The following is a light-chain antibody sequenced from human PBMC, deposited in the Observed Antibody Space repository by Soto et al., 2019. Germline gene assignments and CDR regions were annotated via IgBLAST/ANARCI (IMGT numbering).Light chain of an antibody. Sequence: ELVLPQTPGNLSLYPGEKDTLSCSASQTVRNNYLAWYQQKPGQAPRLLIYDASSRATGIPDRFSGGGSGTDFTLTISRLEPEDFAVYYCQQFSSYPLTVGGGTKVDI. V-gene: IGKV3-20*01. J-gene: IGKJ4*01. CDR1: QTVRNNY. CDR2: DAS. CDR3: QQFSSYPLT.